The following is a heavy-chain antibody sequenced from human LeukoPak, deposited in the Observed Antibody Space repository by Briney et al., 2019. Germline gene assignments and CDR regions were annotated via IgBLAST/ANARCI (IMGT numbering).Heavy chain of an antibody. CDR2: IYYSGST. CDR3: ARQHDYGDFYYFDY. D-gene: IGHD4-17*01. J-gene: IGHJ4*02. Sequence: SETLSLTCTVSGGSISSHYWSWIRQPPGKGLEWIGYIYYSGSTNYNPSLKTRLTISVDTSKNQFSLKLSSVTAADTAVYYCARQHDYGDFYYFDYWGQGTLVTVSS. V-gene: IGHV4-59*11. CDR1: GGSISSHY.